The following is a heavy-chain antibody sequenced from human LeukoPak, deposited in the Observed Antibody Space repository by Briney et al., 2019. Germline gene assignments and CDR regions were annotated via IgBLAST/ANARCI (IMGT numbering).Heavy chain of an antibody. V-gene: IGHV3-7*01. CDR2: IKQDGSEK. J-gene: IGHJ6*03. D-gene: IGHD6-13*01. CDR1: GFTFSSYW. CDR3: AREVAAAGSGGDYYYYYMDV. Sequence: GGSLRLSCAASGFTFSSYWMSWVRQAPGKGLEWVANIKQDGSEKYYVDSVKGRFTISRDNAKNSLYLQMNSLRAEDTAVYYCAREVAAAGSGGDYYYYYMDVWGKGTTVTVSS.